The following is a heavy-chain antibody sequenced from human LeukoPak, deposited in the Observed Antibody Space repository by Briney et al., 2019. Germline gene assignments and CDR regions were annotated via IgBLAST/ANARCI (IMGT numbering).Heavy chain of an antibody. CDR3: ARSSRFETFDY. CDR1: GYSISSGYY. CDR2: IYHSGST. J-gene: IGHJ4*02. D-gene: IGHD3-10*01. Sequence: SETLSLTCTVSGYSISSGYYWGWIRQPPGQGLEWIGSIYHSGSTYYNPSLKSRVTISVDASKNQFSLKLSSVTAADTAVYYCARSSRFETFDYWGQGTLVTVSS. V-gene: IGHV4-38-2*02.